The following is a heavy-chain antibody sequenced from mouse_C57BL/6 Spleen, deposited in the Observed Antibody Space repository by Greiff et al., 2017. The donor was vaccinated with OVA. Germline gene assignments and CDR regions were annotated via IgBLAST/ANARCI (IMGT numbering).Heavy chain of an antibody. Sequence: EVQLQQSGPVLVKPGASVKMSCKASGYTFTDYYMNWVKQSHGKSLEWIGVINPYNGGTSYNQKFKGKATLTVDKSSSTAYMELNSLTSEDSAVYYCPRGGDYDEFAYWGQGTLVTVSA. CDR1: GYTFTDYY. V-gene: IGHV1-19*01. CDR3: PRGGDYDEFAY. J-gene: IGHJ3*01. CDR2: INPYNGGT. D-gene: IGHD2-4*01.